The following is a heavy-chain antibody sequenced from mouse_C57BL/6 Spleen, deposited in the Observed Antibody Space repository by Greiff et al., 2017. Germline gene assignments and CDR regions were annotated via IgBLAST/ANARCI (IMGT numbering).Heavy chain of an antibody. CDR2: IYPGNGDT. V-gene: IGHV1-12*01. J-gene: IGHJ4*01. CDR3: ARGYYGRSLDYAMDY. Sequence: LQQSGAELVRPGASVKMSCKASGYTFTSYYMHWVKQTPRQGLEWIGAIYPGNGDTSYNQKFKGQATLPVDKSSSTAYMQLSSLTSEDSAVYFCARGYYGRSLDYAMDYWGQGTSVTVSS. D-gene: IGHD1-1*01. CDR1: GYTFTSYY.